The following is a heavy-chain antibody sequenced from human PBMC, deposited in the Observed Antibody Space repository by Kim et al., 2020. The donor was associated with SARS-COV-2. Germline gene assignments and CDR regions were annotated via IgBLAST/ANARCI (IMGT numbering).Heavy chain of an antibody. D-gene: IGHD6-19*01. V-gene: IGHV3-21*01. CDR1: GFTFSSYS. CDR2: ISSSSSYI. CDR3: ARDRGSSGRYDYFDY. Sequence: GGSLRLSCAASGFTFSSYSMNWVRQAPGKGLEWVSSISSSSSYIYYADSVKGRFTISRDNAKNSLYLQMNSLRAEDTAVYYCARDRGSSGRYDYFDYWGQGTLVTVSS. J-gene: IGHJ4*02.